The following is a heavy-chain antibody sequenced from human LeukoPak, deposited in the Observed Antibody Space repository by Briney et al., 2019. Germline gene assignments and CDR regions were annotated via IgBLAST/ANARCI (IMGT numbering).Heavy chain of an antibody. Sequence: ASVKVSRKASGYTFTSYGISWVRQAPGQGLEWMGWISAYNGNTNYAQKLQGRVTMTTDTSTSTAYMELRSLRSDDTAVYYCARDLNFGRYYDSSGYLGYWGQGTLVTVSS. CDR1: GYTFTSYG. V-gene: IGHV1-18*01. CDR2: ISAYNGNT. D-gene: IGHD3-22*01. J-gene: IGHJ4*02. CDR3: ARDLNFGRYYDSSGYLGY.